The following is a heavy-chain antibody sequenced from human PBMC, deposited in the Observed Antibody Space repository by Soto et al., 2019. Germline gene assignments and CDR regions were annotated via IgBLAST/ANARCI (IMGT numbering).Heavy chain of an antibody. CDR2: ISGSGGIT. CDR1: GFTFSNYA. D-gene: IGHD6-19*01. J-gene: IGHJ4*02. CDR3: ARRSSGWYFDY. Sequence: EVQLLESGGGLVQPGGSLRLSCAAPGFTFSNYAMNWVRQAPGKGLEWVSVISGSGGITYYADSVKGRFTISRDNSKNTLYLQMNSLRGEDTAVYYCARRSSGWYFDYWGQGTLVTVSS. V-gene: IGHV3-23*01.